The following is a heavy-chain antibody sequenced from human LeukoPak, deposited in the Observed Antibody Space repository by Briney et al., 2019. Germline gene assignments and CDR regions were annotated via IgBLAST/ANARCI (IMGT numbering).Heavy chain of an antibody. CDR3: ASSESVVVTAIGAFDI. J-gene: IGHJ3*02. D-gene: IGHD2-21*02. Sequence: SETLSLTCTVSGYSISSGYYWSWIRQPPGKGLEWIGEINHSGSTNYNPSLKSRVTISVDTSKNQFSLKLSSVTAADTAVYYCASSESVVVTAIGAFDIWGQGTMVTVSS. V-gene: IGHV4-38-2*02. CDR1: GYSISSGYY. CDR2: INHSGST.